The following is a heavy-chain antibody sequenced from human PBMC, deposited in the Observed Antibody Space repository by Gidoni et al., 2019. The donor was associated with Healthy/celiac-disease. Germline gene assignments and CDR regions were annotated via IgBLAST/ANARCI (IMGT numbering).Heavy chain of an antibody. J-gene: IGHJ5*02. Sequence: QVQLQESGPGLVKPSETLSLTCTVSGGSISSYYWSWIRQPPGKGLEWIGYIYYSGSTNYNPSLKSRVTISVDTSKNQFSLKLSSVTAADTAVYYCASGGSIAVAGVNWFDPWGQGTLVTVSS. CDR1: GGSISSYY. V-gene: IGHV4-59*08. CDR2: IYYSGST. D-gene: IGHD6-19*01. CDR3: ASGGSIAVAGVNWFDP.